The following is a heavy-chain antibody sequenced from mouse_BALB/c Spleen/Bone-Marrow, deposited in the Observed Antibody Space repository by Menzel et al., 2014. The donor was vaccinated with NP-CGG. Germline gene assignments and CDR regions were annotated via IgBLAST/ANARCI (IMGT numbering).Heavy chain of an antibody. D-gene: IGHD1-2*01. V-gene: IGHV5-12*02. Sequence: EVKLVESGGGLVQPGGSLKLSCATSGFTFSDYYMYWVRQTPEKRLEWVAYISNGGGSTYYPDTVKGRFTISRDNAKNTLYLQMSRLKSEDTAMYYCARQGVRLRLPMDYWGQGTSVTVSS. CDR3: ARQGVRLRLPMDY. J-gene: IGHJ4*01. CDR2: ISNGGGST. CDR1: GFTFSDYY.